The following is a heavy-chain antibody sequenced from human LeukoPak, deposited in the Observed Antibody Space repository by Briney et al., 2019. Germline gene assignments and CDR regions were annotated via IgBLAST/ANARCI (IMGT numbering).Heavy chain of an antibody. Sequence: GGSLRLSCAASGFTFSSYAMSWVRQAPGKGLEWVSAISGCGGSTYYADSVKGRFTISRDNSKNTLYLQMNSLRAEDTAVYYCAKDSSGAAAGYYYYYYGMDVWGQGTTVTVSS. J-gene: IGHJ6*02. CDR3: AKDSSGAAAGYYYYYYGMDV. CDR2: ISGCGGST. V-gene: IGHV3-23*01. D-gene: IGHD6-13*01. CDR1: GFTFSSYA.